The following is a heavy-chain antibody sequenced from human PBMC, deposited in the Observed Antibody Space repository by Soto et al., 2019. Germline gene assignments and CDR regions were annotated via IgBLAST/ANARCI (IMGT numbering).Heavy chain of an antibody. CDR3: ASQYCTNGVCPFDY. CDR2: IYYSGST. J-gene: IGHJ4*02. D-gene: IGHD2-8*01. Sequence: SETLSLTCTVSGGSISSYYWSWIRQPPGKGLEWIGYIYYSGSTNYNPSLKSRVTISVDTSKNQFSLKLSSVTAADTAVYYCASQYCTNGVCPFDYWGQGTLVTVSS. CDR1: GGSISSYY. V-gene: IGHV4-59*01.